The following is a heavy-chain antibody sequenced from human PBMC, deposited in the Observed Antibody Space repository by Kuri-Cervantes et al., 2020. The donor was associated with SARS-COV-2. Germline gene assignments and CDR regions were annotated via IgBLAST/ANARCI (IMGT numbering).Heavy chain of an antibody. D-gene: IGHD4-11*01. CDR3: SRPLRSTVTTCWFDP. CDR1: GFTFSSYG. Sequence: ESLKLSCAASGFTFSSYGMSWVREPPGKGLEWSGEINHIGSTYYNPSLKSRVTISVDTSKNQFSLKLSAVTAADTAVYYWSRPLRSTVTTCWFDPWGQGTLVTVSS. CDR2: INHIGST. J-gene: IGHJ5*02. V-gene: IGHV4-34*01.